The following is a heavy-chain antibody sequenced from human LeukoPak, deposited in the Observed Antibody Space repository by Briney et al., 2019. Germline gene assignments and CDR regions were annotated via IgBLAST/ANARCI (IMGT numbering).Heavy chain of an antibody. V-gene: IGHV3-30*02. CDR3: ANHHGYSSSWYGGGLSFDY. CDR2: IRYDGSDK. J-gene: IGHJ4*02. Sequence: PGGSLRLSCAASRFIFSSTGMHWVRRAPGKGLEWVAFIRYDGSDKYYVDSVKGRFNISRDNSKNTLYLQMSSLRPDDTAVYYCANHHGYSSSWYGGGLSFDYWGQGTLVTVSS. CDR1: RFIFSSTG. D-gene: IGHD6-13*01.